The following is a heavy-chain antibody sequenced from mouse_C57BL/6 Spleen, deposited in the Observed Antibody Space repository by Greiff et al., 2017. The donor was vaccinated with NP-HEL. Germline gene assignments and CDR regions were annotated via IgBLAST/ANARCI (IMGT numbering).Heavy chain of an antibody. J-gene: IGHJ1*03. V-gene: IGHV5-4*01. CDR1: GFTFSSYA. CDR3: ARDPDDGYYLWYFDV. Sequence: EVQLVESGGGLVKPGGSLKLSCAASGFTFSSYAMSWVRQTPEKRLEWVATISDGGSYTYYPDNVKGRFTISRDNAKNNQYLQMSHLKSEDTAMYYCARDPDDGYYLWYFDVWGTGTTVTVSS. CDR2: ISDGGSYT. D-gene: IGHD2-3*01.